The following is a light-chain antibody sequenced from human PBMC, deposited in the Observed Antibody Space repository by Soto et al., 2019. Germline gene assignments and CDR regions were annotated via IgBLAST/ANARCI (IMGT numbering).Light chain of an antibody. CDR2: FDD. J-gene: IGLJ1*01. Sequence: QSVLTQPPSVSAAPRQRVTISCSGSSSNIGNNAVNWYQQLPGKAPKLLIYFDDLLPSGVSNRFSGSKSGTSASLAISGLQSEDEADYYCAAWDGSLNAYVFGTGTKLTDL. CDR3: AAWDGSLNAYV. V-gene: IGLV1-36*01. CDR1: SSNIGNNA.